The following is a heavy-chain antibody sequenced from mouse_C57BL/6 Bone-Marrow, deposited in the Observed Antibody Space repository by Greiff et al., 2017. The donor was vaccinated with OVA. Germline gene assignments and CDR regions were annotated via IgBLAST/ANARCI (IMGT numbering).Heavy chain of an antibody. CDR2: IDPENGDT. CDR1: GFNIKDDY. CDR3: TTPYASSSGAY. Sequence: EVKLVESGAELVRPGASVKLSCTASGFNIKDDYMHWVKQRPEQGLEWIGWIDPENGDTEYASKFQGKATITADTSSNTAYLQLSSLTSEDTAVYYCTTPYASSSGAYWGQGTLVTVSA. V-gene: IGHV14-4*01. D-gene: IGHD1-1*01. J-gene: IGHJ3*01.